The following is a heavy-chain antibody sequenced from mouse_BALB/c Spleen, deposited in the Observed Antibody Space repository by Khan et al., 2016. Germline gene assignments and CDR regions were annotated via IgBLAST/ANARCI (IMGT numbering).Heavy chain of an antibody. CDR1: GFNIKDTY. V-gene: IGHV14-3*02. J-gene: IGHJ1*01. CDR2: IDPANGNT. CDR3: ARWDWYFDV. Sequence: EVQLQESGAELVKPGASVKLSCTASGFNIKDTYMHWVKQRPEQGLEWIGRIDPANGNTKYDPKFQGKATITADTSSNTAYLQLSSLTSEDTAVYYCARWDWYFDVWGAGTTVTVSS.